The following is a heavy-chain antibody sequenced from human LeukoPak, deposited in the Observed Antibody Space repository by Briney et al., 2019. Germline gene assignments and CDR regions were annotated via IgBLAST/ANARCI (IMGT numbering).Heavy chain of an antibody. CDR3: AHYIAARNWFDP. CDR2: IYWDDDK. Sequence: SGPTLFKPTQTLTLTCTFSGFSLSTSGLGVGWIRQPPAKALEWLALIYWDDDKRYSPSLKSRLTITKDTSKNQVVLTMTKMDPVDTATYYCAHYIAARNWFDPWGQGTLVTVSS. V-gene: IGHV2-5*02. D-gene: IGHD6-6*01. CDR1: GFSLSTSGLG. J-gene: IGHJ5*02.